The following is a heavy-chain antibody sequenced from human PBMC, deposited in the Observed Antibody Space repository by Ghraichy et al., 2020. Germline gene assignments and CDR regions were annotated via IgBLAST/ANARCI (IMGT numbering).Heavy chain of an antibody. CDR2: INHSGST. V-gene: IGHV4-34*01. Sequence: SETLSLTCAVYGGSFSGYYWSWIRQPPGKGLEWIGEINHSGSTNYNPSLKSRVTISVDTSKNQFSLKLSSVTAADTAVYYCARGFSYCSITSFPSPAYYYYGMDVWGQGTTVTVSS. CDR1: GGSFSGYY. D-gene: IGHD2-2*01. CDR3: ARGFSYCSITSFPSPAYYYYGMDV. J-gene: IGHJ6*02.